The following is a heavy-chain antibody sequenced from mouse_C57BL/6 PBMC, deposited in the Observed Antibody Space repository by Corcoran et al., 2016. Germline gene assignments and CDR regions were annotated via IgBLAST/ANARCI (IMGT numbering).Heavy chain of an antibody. CDR1: GYTFTTYG. V-gene: IGHV9-3*01. CDR3: ASSLRVSSYYWYYYV. CDR2: INTYSGVP. D-gene: IGHD1-1*01. J-gene: IGHJ1*03. Sequence: QIQLVQSGPELKKPGETVKISCKASGYTFTTYGMSWVKQAPGKGLKWMGWINTYSGVPTYADDFKGRFAYSLETSASTAYLQINNLNNEDTATYVWASSLRVSSYYWYYYVWGTGTTVTVSS.